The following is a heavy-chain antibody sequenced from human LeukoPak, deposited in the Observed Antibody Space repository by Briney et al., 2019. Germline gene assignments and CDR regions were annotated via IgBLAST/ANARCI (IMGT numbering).Heavy chain of an antibody. V-gene: IGHV4-59*01. CDR2: IYYSGST. J-gene: IGHJ4*02. D-gene: IGHD1-26*01. CDR1: GGSISSYY. Sequence: SETLSLTCTVSGGSISSYYWSWIRQPPGKGLEWIGYIYYSGSTNYNPSPKSRVTISVDTSKNQFSLKLSSVTAADTAVYYCARLGGGYFDYWGQGTLVTVSS. CDR3: ARLGGGYFDY.